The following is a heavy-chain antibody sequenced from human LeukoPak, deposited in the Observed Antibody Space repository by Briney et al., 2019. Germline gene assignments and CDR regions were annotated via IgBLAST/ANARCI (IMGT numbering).Heavy chain of an antibody. J-gene: IGHJ4*02. CDR2: IYYSGST. CDR3: ARESSGSSGWFDY. CDR1: GGSISSYY. D-gene: IGHD6-19*01. V-gene: IGHV4-59*01. Sequence: KPSETLSLTCTVSGGSISSYYWSWIRQPPGKGLEWIGYIYYSGSTNYNPSLKGRVTISVDTSKNQFSLKLSSVTAADTAVYYCARESSGSSGWFDYWGQGTLVTVSS.